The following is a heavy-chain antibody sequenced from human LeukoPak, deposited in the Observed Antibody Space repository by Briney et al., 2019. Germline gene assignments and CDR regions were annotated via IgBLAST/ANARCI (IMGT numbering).Heavy chain of an antibody. CDR2: ISGSGGST. CDR1: GFTFSSYA. Sequence: GGSLRLSCAASGFTFSSYAMSWVRQAPGKGLEWVSAISGSGGSTYYTDSVKGRFTISRDNSKNTLYLQMNSLRAEDTAVYYCAKGKGITIHWHAFDIWGQGTMVTVSS. V-gene: IGHV3-23*01. CDR3: AKGKGITIHWHAFDI. D-gene: IGHD3-10*01. J-gene: IGHJ3*02.